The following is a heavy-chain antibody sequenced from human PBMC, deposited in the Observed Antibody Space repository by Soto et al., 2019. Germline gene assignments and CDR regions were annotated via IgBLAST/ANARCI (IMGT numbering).Heavy chain of an antibody. CDR3: ARGDPLTGYYYGMDV. J-gene: IGHJ6*02. V-gene: IGHV4-59*12. CDR2: IYYSGST. D-gene: IGHD1-20*01. Sequence: KPSETLSLTCTVSGGSISSYYWSWIRQPPGKGLEWIGYIYYSGSTNYNPSLKSRVTISVDRSKNQFSLKLSSVTAADTAVYYCARGDPLTGYYYGMDVWGQGTTVTVSS. CDR1: GGSISSYY.